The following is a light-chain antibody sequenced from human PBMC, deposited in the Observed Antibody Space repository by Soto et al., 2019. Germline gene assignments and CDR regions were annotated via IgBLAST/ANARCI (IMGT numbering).Light chain of an antibody. Sequence: QSVLTQPASVSGSPGQSITISCTGTSSDVGNYNFVSWYQQLPGEAPKLIIYDVTNRPSGLSDRFSGSKSANTASLTISGLHAEDEADYYCSSYTSSHTLVFGSGTKVXVL. V-gene: IGLV2-14*01. CDR2: DVT. CDR1: SSDVGNYNF. J-gene: IGLJ1*01. CDR3: SSYTSSHTLV.